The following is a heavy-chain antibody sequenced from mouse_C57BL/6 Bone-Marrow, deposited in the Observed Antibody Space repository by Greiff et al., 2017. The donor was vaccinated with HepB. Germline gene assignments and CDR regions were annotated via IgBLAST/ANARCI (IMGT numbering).Heavy chain of an antibody. Sequence: VKLVESGPGLVQPSQSLSITCTVSGFSLTSYGVHWVRQSPGKGLEWLGVIWRGGSTDYNAAFMSRLSSTKDNSKSQVFFKMNSLQADDTAIYYCAKSNYGSSTWFAYWGQGTLVTVSA. D-gene: IGHD1-1*01. V-gene: IGHV2-5*01. CDR3: AKSNYGSSTWFAY. CDR1: GFSLTSYG. J-gene: IGHJ3*01. CDR2: IWRGGST.